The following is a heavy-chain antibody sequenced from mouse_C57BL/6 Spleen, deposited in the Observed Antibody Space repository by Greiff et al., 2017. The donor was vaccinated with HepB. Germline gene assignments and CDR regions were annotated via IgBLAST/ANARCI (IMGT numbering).Heavy chain of an antibody. CDR1: GYTFTSYD. CDR2: IYPRDGST. J-gene: IGHJ3*01. V-gene: IGHV1-85*01. Sequence: QVQLKESGPELVKPGASVKLSCKASGYTFTSYDINWVKQRPGQGLEWIGWIYPRDGSTKYNEKFKGKATLTVDTSSSTAYMELHSLTSEDSAVYFCARPYYSNSFAYWGQGTLVTVSA. CDR3: ARPYYSNSFAY. D-gene: IGHD2-5*01.